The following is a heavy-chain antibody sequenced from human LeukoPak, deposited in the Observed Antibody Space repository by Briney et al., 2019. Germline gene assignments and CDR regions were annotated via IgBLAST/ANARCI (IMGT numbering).Heavy chain of an antibody. CDR1: GDYINTGHW. V-gene: IGHV3-53*01. CDR3: ARRAGAYSHPYVY. J-gene: IGHJ4*02. Sequence: PSETLSLTCSVSGDYINTGHWWSWVRQAPGKGLEWVSFIYSDNTHYSDSVKGRFTISRDNSKNTLYLQMNSLRAEDTAVYYCARRAGAYSHPYVYWGQGTLVTVSS. CDR2: IYSDNT. D-gene: IGHD4/OR15-4a*01.